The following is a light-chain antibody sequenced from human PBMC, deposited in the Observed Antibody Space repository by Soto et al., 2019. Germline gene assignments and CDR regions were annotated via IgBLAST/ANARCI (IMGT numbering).Light chain of an antibody. Sequence: QSALTQPASVSGSPGQSITISCTGTSSDVGGYNYVSWYQQHPGKAPKLLIYDVSNRPAGVSNRFSGSKSGNTASLTISGLQAEDEADYSCSSYRISSSSYVFGTGTKLTVL. CDR2: DVS. V-gene: IGLV2-14*03. J-gene: IGLJ1*01. CDR1: SSDVGGYNY. CDR3: SSYRISSSSYV.